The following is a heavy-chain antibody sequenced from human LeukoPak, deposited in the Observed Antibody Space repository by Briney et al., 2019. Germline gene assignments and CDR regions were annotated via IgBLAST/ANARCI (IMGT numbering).Heavy chain of an antibody. D-gene: IGHD6-6*01. Sequence: GASVKVSCKASGYTFTGYYMHWVRQAPGQGLEGMGWINPNSGGTNYAQKFQGRVTMTRDTSISTAYMELSRLRSDDTAVYYCARGLDDLAARPGAYWGQGTLVTVSS. CDR2: INPNSGGT. CDR3: ARGLDDLAARPGAY. V-gene: IGHV1-2*02. CDR1: GYTFTGYY. J-gene: IGHJ4*02.